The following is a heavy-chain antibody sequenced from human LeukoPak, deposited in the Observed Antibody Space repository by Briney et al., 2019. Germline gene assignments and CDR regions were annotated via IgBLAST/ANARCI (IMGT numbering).Heavy chain of an antibody. D-gene: IGHD3-22*01. CDR2: ISYDGSNK. V-gene: IGHV3-30*18. Sequence: GGSLRLSCAASGFTFSSYGMHWFRQAPGKGLEWVAVISYDGSNKYYADSVKGRFTISRDNSKNTLYLQMNSLRAEDTAVYYCAKRKYYYDSSGSDAFDIWGQGTMVTVSS. CDR1: GFTFSSYG. CDR3: AKRKYYYDSSGSDAFDI. J-gene: IGHJ3*02.